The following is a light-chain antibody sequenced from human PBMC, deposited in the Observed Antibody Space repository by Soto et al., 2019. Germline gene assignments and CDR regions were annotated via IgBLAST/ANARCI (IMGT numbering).Light chain of an antibody. V-gene: IGKV3-11*01. J-gene: IGKJ5*01. CDR2: DAS. CDR3: QQRSNWPFT. Sequence: EIVLTQSPATLSLSPGERATLSCRASQSVSSYLAWYQHKPGQAPRLLIYDASLRATGIPARFSGSGSGTDFTLTISTLEHEDFAVYYCQQRSNWPFTFGQGTRLEIK. CDR1: QSVSSY.